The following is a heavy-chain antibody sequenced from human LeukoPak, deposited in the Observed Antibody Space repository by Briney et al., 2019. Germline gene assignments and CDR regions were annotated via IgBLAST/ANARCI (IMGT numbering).Heavy chain of an antibody. V-gene: IGHV3-21*06. CDR1: GFTFSTYN. CDR3: ARDAFYSYDSSNWYPGALNI. Sequence: PGGSLRLSCAASGFTFSTYNMNWVRQAPGKGLEWVSSISSGSTYTYCADSVKGRFTISSDNDKNSLYLEMNSLRAEDTAVYHCARDAFYSYDSSNWYPGALNIWGQGTMVTVSS. CDR2: ISSGSTYT. J-gene: IGHJ3*02. D-gene: IGHD6-13*01.